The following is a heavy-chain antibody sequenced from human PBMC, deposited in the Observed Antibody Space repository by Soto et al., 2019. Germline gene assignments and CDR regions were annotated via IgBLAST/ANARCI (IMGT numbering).Heavy chain of an antibody. Sequence: WWSLRLSCSASVFTFSSYSMNWFRQAPGKGLEWVSSISSSSSYIYYADSVKGRFTISRDNAKNSLYLQMNSLRAEDTAVYYCARDLEARGMTSDYWGQGTLVTVSS. V-gene: IGHV3-21*01. CDR2: ISSSSSYI. J-gene: IGHJ4*02. CDR1: VFTFSSYS. D-gene: IGHD3-10*01. CDR3: ARDLEARGMTSDY.